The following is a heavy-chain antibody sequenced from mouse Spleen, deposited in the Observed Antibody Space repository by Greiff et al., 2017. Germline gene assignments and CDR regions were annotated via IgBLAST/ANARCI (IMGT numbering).Heavy chain of an antibody. Sequence: VQLVESGPGLVAPSQSLSITCTISGFSLTSYGVHWVRQPPGKGLEWLVVIWSDGSTTYNSALKSRLSISKDNSKSQVFLKMNSLQTDDTAMYYCARHVYYGSNYAMDYWGQGTSVTVSS. CDR3: ARHVYYGSNYAMDY. CDR1: GFSLTSYG. V-gene: IGHV2-6-1*01. J-gene: IGHJ4*01. CDR2: IWSDGST. D-gene: IGHD1-1*01.